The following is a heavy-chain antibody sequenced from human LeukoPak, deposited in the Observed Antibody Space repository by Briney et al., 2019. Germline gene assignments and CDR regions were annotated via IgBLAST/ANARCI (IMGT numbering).Heavy chain of an antibody. CDR3: ARGPYSYDSSGAFDI. J-gene: IGHJ3*02. V-gene: IGHV4-59*08. D-gene: IGHD3-22*01. Sequence: GSLRLSCAASGFTFSNYAMSWVRQAAGKGLEWIGSIYYSGSTIYNPSLKSRVTISVDTSKNQFSLKLSSVTAADTAVYFCARGPYSYDSSGAFDIWGQGTMVTVSS. CDR2: IYYSGST. CDR1: GFTFSNYA.